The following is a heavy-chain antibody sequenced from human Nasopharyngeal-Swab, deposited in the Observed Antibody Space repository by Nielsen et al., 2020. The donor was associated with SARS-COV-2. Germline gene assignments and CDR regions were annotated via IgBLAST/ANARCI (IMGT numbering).Heavy chain of an antibody. CDR3: ATLGRYGYGRALDY. D-gene: IGHD5-18*01. CDR2: ISNTGTTI. Sequence: GGSLRLSCGASGFTFSDYYMSWIRQAPGKGLEWLSFISNTGTTIYYADSVKGRFTMSRDNAGNSLFLEMNSLRADDTALYYRATLGRYGYGRALDYWGQGTLVTVSS. CDR1: GFTFSDYY. V-gene: IGHV3-11*04. J-gene: IGHJ4*02.